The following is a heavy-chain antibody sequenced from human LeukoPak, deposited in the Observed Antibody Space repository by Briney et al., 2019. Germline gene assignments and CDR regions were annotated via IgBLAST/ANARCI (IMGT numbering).Heavy chain of an antibody. V-gene: IGHV3-33*06. CDR3: AKAFLTYYDFWSGYYPDY. J-gene: IGHJ4*02. D-gene: IGHD3-3*01. CDR1: GFTFSSYG. Sequence: GRSLRLSCAASGFTFSSYGMHWVRQAPGKGLEWVAVIWYDGSNKYYADSVKGRFTISRDNSKNTLYLQMNSLRAEDTAAYYCAKAFLTYYDFWSGYYPDYWGQGTLVTVSS. CDR2: IWYDGSNK.